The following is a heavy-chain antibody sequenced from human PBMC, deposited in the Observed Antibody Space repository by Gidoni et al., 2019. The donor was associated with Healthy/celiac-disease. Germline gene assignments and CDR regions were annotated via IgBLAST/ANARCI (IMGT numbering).Heavy chain of an antibody. CDR1: GYTFTSYA. CDR3: ARDEVLGWFDP. J-gene: IGHJ5*02. Sequence: QVQLVQSGAEVKKPGASVKVSCKASGYTFTSYAMPWVRQAPGQRLEWMGWINAGNGNTKYSQKFQGRVTITRDTSASTAYMELSSLRSEDTAVYYCARDEVLGWFDPWGQGTLVTVSS. D-gene: IGHD3-10*01. V-gene: IGHV1-3*01. CDR2: INAGNGNT.